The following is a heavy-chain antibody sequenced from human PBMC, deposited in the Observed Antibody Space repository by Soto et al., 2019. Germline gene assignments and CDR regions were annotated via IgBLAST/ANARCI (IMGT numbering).Heavy chain of an antibody. CDR1: GFTFSSYW. J-gene: IGHJ6*02. CDR3: ARGNTPCTNGVCYPPGYSNYYYGMDV. Sequence: GGSLRLSCAASGFTFSSYWMSWVRQAPGKGLEWVANIKQDGSEKYYVDSVKGRFTISRENAKNSLYLQMNSLRAEDTAVYYCARGNTPCTNGVCYPPGYSNYYYGMDVWGQGTTVTVSS. D-gene: IGHD2-8*01. V-gene: IGHV3-7*05. CDR2: IKQDGSEK.